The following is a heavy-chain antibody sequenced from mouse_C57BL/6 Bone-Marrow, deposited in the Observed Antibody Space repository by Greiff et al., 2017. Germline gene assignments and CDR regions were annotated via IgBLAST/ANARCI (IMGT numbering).Heavy chain of an antibody. D-gene: IGHD1-1*01. CDR3: AREDYGSSYAYAMDY. CDR1: GFTFSSYA. J-gene: IGHJ4*01. CDR2: ISDGGSYT. V-gene: IGHV5-4*01. Sequence: EVKLVESGGGLVKPGGSLKLSCAASGFTFSSYAMSWVRRTPEKRLEWVATISDGGSYTYYPDNVKGRFTISRDNAKNNLYLQMSHLKSEDTAMYYCAREDYGSSYAYAMDYWGQGTSVTVSS.